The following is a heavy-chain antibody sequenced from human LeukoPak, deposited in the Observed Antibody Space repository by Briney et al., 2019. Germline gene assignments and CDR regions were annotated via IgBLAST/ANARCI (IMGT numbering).Heavy chain of an antibody. J-gene: IGHJ6*02. CDR3: ARERITMVRGVIITVDGMDV. D-gene: IGHD3-10*01. CDR2: INPYSGAT. CDR1: GYTFTDYY. V-gene: IGHV1-2*02. Sequence: ASVKVSCKASGYTFTDYYMHWVRQAPGQGLEWMGWINPYSGATNYAQKFQGRVTMTRDTSISTAYMELSRLRSDDTAVYYCARERITMVRGVIITVDGMDVWGQGTTVTVSS.